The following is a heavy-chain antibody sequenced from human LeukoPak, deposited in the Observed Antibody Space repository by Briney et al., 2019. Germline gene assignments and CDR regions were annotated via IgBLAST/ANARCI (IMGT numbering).Heavy chain of an antibody. CDR2: IIPIFGTA. D-gene: IGHD3-3*01. J-gene: IGHJ6*03. V-gene: IGHV1-69*05. CDR3: ATDFWSGYYTSYYYYMDV. Sequence: ASVKVSCKTSGYTFSSYAIHWVRQAPGQGLEWMGGIIPIFGTANYAQKFQGRVTITTDESTSTAYMELSSLRSEDTAVYYCATDFWSGYYTSYYYYMDVWGKGTTVTVSS. CDR1: GYTFSSYA.